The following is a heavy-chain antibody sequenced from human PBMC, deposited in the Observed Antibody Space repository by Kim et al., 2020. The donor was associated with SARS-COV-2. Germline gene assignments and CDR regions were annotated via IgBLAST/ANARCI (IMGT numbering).Heavy chain of an antibody. CDR1: GFFFGYYT. CDR2: ISSDSTSI. CDR3: SRERLSAIEGGLSFYYMEE. Sequence: GGSLRLSCSGSGFFFGYYTMNWVRQAPGKGLEWVSSISSDSTSIKYADSVKGRFTISRDNSKNSLDLQMTSLRVEDTAVYYCSRERLSAIEGGLSFYYMEEWGGGARVTISS. V-gene: IGHV3-21*01. D-gene: IGHD5-12*01. J-gene: IGHJ6*03.